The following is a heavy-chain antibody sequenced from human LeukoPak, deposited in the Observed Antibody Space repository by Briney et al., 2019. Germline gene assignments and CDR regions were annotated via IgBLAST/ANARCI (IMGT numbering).Heavy chain of an antibody. CDR3: ARDRRVVVVPAASNYYYYYGMDV. CDR1: GGSISSSSYY. V-gene: IGHV3-53*01. J-gene: IGHJ6*02. Sequence: PSETLSLTCTVSGGSISSSSYYWGWIRQPPGKGLEWVSVIYSGGSTYYADSVKGRFTISRDNSKNTLYLQMNSLRAEDTAVYYCARDRRVVVVPAASNYYYYYGMDVWGQGTTVTVSS. D-gene: IGHD2-2*01. CDR2: IYSGGST.